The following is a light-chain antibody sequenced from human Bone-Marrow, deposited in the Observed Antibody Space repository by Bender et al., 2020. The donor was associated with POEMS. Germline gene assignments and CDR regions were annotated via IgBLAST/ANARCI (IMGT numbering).Light chain of an antibody. V-gene: IGLV2-14*01. Sequence: QSALTQPPSASGSLGQSVTISCTGTSSDVGGYNYVSWYQQHPGKAPKLMIYEVSNRPSGVSSRFSGSKSGHTASLTISGLQAEDEAVYFCASYTTLPSHVVFGGGTKLTVL. CDR2: EVS. J-gene: IGLJ2*01. CDR1: SSDVGGYNY. CDR3: ASYTTLPSHVV.